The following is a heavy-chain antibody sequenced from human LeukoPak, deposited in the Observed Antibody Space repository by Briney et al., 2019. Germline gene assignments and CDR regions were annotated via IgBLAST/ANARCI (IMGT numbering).Heavy chain of an antibody. J-gene: IGHJ2*01. CDR1: GGSVSIYY. CDR2: IYTSGNT. V-gene: IGHV4-4*07. D-gene: IGHD1-26*01. Sequence: SETLSLTCTVSGGSVSIYYWSWIRQPAGKGLEWIGRIYTSGNTHYNPSLKSRVTMSVDTSKNQFSLKLSSVTAADTAVYFCARLRSTYWYFDLWGRGTLVTVSS. CDR3: ARLRSTYWYFDL.